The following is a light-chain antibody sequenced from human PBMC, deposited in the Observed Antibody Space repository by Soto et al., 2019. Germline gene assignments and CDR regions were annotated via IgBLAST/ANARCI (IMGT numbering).Light chain of an antibody. CDR3: QQYGSSPWT. Sequence: EIVLTQSPGTLSLSPGERATLSCRASQSVSSSYLAWYQQKPGQAPRLLIYGASSRATGIPDRFTGSGSGTDSAETSSILETQDLAVYYCQQYGSSPWTCGQGTQVDIK. V-gene: IGKV3-20*01. J-gene: IGKJ1*01. CDR1: QSVSSSY. CDR2: GAS.